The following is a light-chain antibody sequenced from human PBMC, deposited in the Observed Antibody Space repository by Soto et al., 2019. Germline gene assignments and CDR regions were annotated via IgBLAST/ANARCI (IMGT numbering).Light chain of an antibody. Sequence: EIVLTQSPATLSLSPGERATLSCRASQSVSSYLAWCQQKPGQAPRLLIYDASNRATGIPARFSGSGSGTDFTLTISSLEPEDFAVYYCQQRSNWPSSTFGQGTKLEIK. CDR3: QQRSNWPSST. V-gene: IGKV3-11*01. CDR1: QSVSSY. CDR2: DAS. J-gene: IGKJ2*02.